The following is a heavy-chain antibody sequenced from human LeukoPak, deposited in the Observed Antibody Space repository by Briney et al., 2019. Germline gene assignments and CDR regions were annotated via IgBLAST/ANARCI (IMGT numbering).Heavy chain of an antibody. Sequence: GGSLRLSCAASGFTFSSYSMNWVRQAPGKGLEWVSYISSSSSTIYYADSVKGRFTISRDNAKNTLYLQMNSLRAEDTAVYYCARVTNPTYYYDSSGYRFDPWGQGTLVTVSS. J-gene: IGHJ5*02. D-gene: IGHD3-22*01. CDR2: ISSSSSTI. CDR1: GFTFSSYS. CDR3: ARVTNPTYYYDSSGYRFDP. V-gene: IGHV3-48*04.